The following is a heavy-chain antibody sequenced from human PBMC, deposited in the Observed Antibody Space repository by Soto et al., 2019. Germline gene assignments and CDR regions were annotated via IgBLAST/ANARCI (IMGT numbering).Heavy chain of an antibody. J-gene: IGHJ4*02. Sequence: EVQLVESGGGLVQPGGSLRLSCAASGFTFSDHYMDWVRQAPGKGLEWVGRTRNKANSYTTEYAASVKGRFTISRDDSKNSLYLQMNSLKTEDTAVYYCARVVGAYGSGSYLSVDYWGQGTLVTVSS. D-gene: IGHD3-10*01. CDR2: TRNKANSYTT. CDR3: ARVVGAYGSGSYLSVDY. V-gene: IGHV3-72*01. CDR1: GFTFSDHY.